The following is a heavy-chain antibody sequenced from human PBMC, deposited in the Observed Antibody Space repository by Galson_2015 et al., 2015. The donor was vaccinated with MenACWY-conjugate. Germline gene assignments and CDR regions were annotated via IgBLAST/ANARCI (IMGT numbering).Heavy chain of an antibody. V-gene: IGHV3-74*01. CDR2: INPGGSST. Sequence: SLRLSCAASGLIFNTYWMHWVRQAPGKGLVWVSRINPGGSSTTYADSVKDRFTISRDNSKSTLHLQMNSLRAEDTAVYYCARAFQLDNWGQGSLVTVSS. CDR3: ARAFQLDN. CDR1: GLIFNTYW. D-gene: IGHD3-3*02. J-gene: IGHJ4*01.